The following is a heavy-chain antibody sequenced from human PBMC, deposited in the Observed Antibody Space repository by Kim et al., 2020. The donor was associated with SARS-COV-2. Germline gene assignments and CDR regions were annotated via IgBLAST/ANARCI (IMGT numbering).Heavy chain of an antibody. CDR1: EFTFSNYG. CDR2: IRFDGSAK. Sequence: GGSLRLSCAASEFTFSNYGMHWVRQAPGKGLEWVAVIRFDGSAKYYADSVKGRFTISRDNSKNTLYLQMNSLKADDTAVYYCARDVNSAWSQGDFDYWGQGTLVTVSS. CDR3: ARDVNSAWSQGDFDY. D-gene: IGHD6-19*01. J-gene: IGHJ4*02. V-gene: IGHV3-33*01.